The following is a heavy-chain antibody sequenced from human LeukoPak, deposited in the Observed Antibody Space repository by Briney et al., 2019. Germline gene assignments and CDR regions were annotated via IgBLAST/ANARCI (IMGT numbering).Heavy chain of an antibody. CDR2: IYPGDSDT. CDR1: GYIFTSYW. CDR3: ARGAYDSRAYWAFDI. V-gene: IGHV5-51*01. Sequence: GESLKISCKGSGYIFTSYWIGWVRQMPGKGLEWMGIIYPGDSDTRYSPSFQGQVTISADKSISTAYLQWSSLKASDTAMYYCARGAYDSRAYWAFDIWGQGTMVTVSS. D-gene: IGHD3-22*01. J-gene: IGHJ3*02.